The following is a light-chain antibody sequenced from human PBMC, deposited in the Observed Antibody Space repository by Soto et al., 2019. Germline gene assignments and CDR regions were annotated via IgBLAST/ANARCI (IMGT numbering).Light chain of an antibody. CDR2: GTS. CDR3: QHYNNWPIT. Sequence: EIVLTQSPGTLSLSPGERATLSCRASQSVSSSYLAWYQQKPGQAPRLLIYGTSTRATGVPDRFSGSGSGTDFTLTISSLQAADFAVYHCQHYNNWPITFGQGTRLEI. J-gene: IGKJ5*01. V-gene: IGKV3-20*01. CDR1: QSVSSSY.